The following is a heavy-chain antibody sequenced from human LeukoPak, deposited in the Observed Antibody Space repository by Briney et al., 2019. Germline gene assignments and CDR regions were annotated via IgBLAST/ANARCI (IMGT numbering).Heavy chain of an antibody. V-gene: IGHV4-39*07. Sequence: SETLSLTCTVSGGSISSSNYYWGWLRQPPGKGLEWIGNFYDSGSTYYNPSLKSRVIILVDTSKNQFSLKLSSVTAADTALYYCARAGCSGGSCYLTPLKSGSYGWDPGAFDIWGQGTMVTVSS. D-gene: IGHD2-15*01. CDR3: ARAGCSGGSCYLTPLKSGSYGWDPGAFDI. CDR1: GGSISSSNYY. J-gene: IGHJ3*02. CDR2: FYDSGST.